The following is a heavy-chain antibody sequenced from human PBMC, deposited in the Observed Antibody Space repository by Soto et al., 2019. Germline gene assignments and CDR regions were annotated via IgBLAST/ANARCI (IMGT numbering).Heavy chain of an antibody. Sequence: EVHLVESGGGFVQPGGSLRLSCAASGFTFSNYWMSWVRQAPGKGLEWVANIKVDGSEKYYEDSVKGRFTISRDHAKNSLYLQMNSLRAEDTAVYYCAGVAVRGQGTLVTVSS. J-gene: IGHJ4*02. D-gene: IGHD6-19*01. CDR2: IKVDGSEK. CDR3: AGVAV. V-gene: IGHV3-7*05. CDR1: GFTFSNYW.